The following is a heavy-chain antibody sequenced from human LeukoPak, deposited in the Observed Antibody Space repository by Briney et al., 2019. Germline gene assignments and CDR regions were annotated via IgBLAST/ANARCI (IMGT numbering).Heavy chain of an antibody. CDR3: TRDQTPYY. V-gene: IGHV3-49*04. CDR2: IASETYGGTA. CDR1: GFTFSTYA. Sequence: GGSLRLSCAVSGFTFSTYAMSWVRQAPGKGLEWVGFIASETYGGTAEYAASVKGRFTISRDDSKSIAYLQMNSLKTEDTAVYYCTRDQTPYYWGQGTLVIVSS. J-gene: IGHJ4*02.